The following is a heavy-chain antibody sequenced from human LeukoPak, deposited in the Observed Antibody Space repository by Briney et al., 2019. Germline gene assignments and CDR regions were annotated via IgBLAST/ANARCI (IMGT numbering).Heavy chain of an antibody. V-gene: IGHV3-33*01. CDR3: SSSWYVDAFDI. CDR1: GFTFSSYG. D-gene: IGHD6-13*01. J-gene: IGHJ3*02. CDR2: IWYDGSNK. Sequence: PGGSLRLSCAASGFTFSSYGMHWVRQAPGRGLEWVAVIWYDGSNKYYADSVKGRFTISRDNSKNTLYLQMNSLRAEDTAVYYCSSSWYVDAFDIWGQGTMVTVSS.